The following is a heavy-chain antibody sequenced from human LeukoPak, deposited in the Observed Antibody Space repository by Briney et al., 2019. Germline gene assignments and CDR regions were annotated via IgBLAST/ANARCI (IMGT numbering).Heavy chain of an antibody. Sequence: GGSLRLSCAASGFSLTTFGTHWVRQAPGKGLEWVSAISPGGSTFYADSVKGRFTISRDNSKNTLYLQMISLRAEDTAVYYCAKEFNYYDGSGYRTNFDYWGQGTLVTVSS. CDR1: GFSLTTFG. CDR3: AKEFNYYDGSGYRTNFDY. V-gene: IGHV3-23*01. CDR2: ISPGGST. J-gene: IGHJ4*02. D-gene: IGHD3-22*01.